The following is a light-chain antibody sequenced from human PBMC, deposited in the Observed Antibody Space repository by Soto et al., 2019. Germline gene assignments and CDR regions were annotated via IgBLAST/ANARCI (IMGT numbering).Light chain of an antibody. CDR2: EVI. CDR3: SSYTTSSPLEV. CDR1: SSDIGTYDY. V-gene: IGLV2-14*01. J-gene: IGLJ3*02. Sequence: QSALTQPAPVSGSPGQSITISYTGTSSDIGTYDYVSWYQQHPGKAPKLMIYEVINRPSGISNRFSGSKSGNTASLTISGLQAEDEADYYCSSYTTSSPLEVFGGGTKLTVL.